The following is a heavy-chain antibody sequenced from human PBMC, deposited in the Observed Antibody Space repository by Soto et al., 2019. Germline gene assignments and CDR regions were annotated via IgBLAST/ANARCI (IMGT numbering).Heavy chain of an antibody. Sequence: PGGSLRLSCAASGFTFSSYCIHWVRHSPGKGLEGVAVIWYDGINKYYADSVKGLYTISRDNSKNKPYRQMRNLRSKNADVYYWASDPYTSMEGDYFDYWGQGTLXSVSS. CDR3: ASDPYTSMEGDYFDY. CDR2: IWYDGINK. J-gene: IGHJ4*02. CDR1: GFTFSSYC. V-gene: IGHV3-33*01. D-gene: IGHD5-18*01.